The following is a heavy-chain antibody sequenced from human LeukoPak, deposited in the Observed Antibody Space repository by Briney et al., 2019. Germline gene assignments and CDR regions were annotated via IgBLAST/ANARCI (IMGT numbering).Heavy chain of an antibody. D-gene: IGHD2-21*01. CDR2: IIPIFGTA. CDR3: ARVYSADAFDI. Sequence: ASVKVSCKASGYTFTGYYMHWVRQAPGQGLEWMGGIIPIFGTANYAQKFQGRVTITADESTSTAYMELSSLRSEDTAVYYCARVYSADAFDIWGQGTMVTVSS. J-gene: IGHJ3*02. V-gene: IGHV1-69*13. CDR1: GYTFTGYY.